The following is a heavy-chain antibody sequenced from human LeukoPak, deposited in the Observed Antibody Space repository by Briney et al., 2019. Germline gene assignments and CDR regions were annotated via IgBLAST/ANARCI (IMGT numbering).Heavy chain of an antibody. CDR2: IYYSGST. Sequence: SETLSLTCTVSGGSISSYYWSWIRQPPGKGLEWIGYIYYSGSTNYNPSLKSRVTISIDTSKNQFSLKLSSVTAADTAVYYCASKWVTYYYNSSAYHYPTDVFDIWGQGTMVTVSS. J-gene: IGHJ3*02. CDR3: ASKWVTYYYNSSAYHYPTDVFDI. D-gene: IGHD3-22*01. V-gene: IGHV4-59*01. CDR1: GGSISSYY.